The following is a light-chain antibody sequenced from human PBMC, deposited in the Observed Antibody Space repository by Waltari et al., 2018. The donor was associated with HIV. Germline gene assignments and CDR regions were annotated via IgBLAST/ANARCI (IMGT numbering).Light chain of an antibody. Sequence: QSVLTQPPSASGTPGQRVTISCSGSTANIGANTVNWYRQLPGAAPQLLIFMTYLRPSGASDRFSVSRSGSSASLAISGLQSDDVADYYCAAWDDRLVGQEVFGGGTKVTVL. V-gene: IGLV1-44*01. CDR2: MTY. CDR1: TANIGANT. J-gene: IGLJ2*01. CDR3: AAWDDRLVGQEV.